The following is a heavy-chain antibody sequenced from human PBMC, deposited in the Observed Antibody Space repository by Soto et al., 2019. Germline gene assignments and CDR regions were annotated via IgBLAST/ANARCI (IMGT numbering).Heavy chain of an antibody. V-gene: IGHV3-20*04. CDR1: GFTFDDYG. J-gene: IGHJ6*02. CDR2: INWNGGST. Sequence: EVQLVESGGGVVRPGGSLRLSCAASGFTFDDYGMSWVRPAPGKGLEWVSGINWNGGSTGYAASVKGRFTISRDNAKNSMYLQMNSLRAEDTALYYCARAVPYGDYGPYYYGMDVWGQGTTVTVSS. CDR3: ARAVPYGDYGPYYYGMDV. D-gene: IGHD4-17*01.